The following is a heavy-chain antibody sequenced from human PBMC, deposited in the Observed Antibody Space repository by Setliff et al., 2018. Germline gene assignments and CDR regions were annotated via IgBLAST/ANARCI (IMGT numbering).Heavy chain of an antibody. V-gene: IGHV4-34*01. D-gene: IGHD3-3*01. J-gene: IGHJ6*03. CDR1: GGTFSYYY. Sequence: PSETLSLTCTAYGGTFSYYYWTWIRQSPGKGLEWIGEINHSGTTNYNPSLKSRVTISLDTSNNQFSLSLSSVTAADTAVYYCARMSGFQYMDVWGKGTTVTVSS. CDR3: ARMSGFQYMDV. CDR2: INHSGTT.